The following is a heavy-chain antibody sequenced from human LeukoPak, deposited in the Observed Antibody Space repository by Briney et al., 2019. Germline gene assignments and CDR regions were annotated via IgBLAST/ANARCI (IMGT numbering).Heavy chain of an antibody. CDR3: ARDRGYYGSGSYSTYYYYGMDV. CDR2: SHYSGNS. CDR1: GDSITSYS. J-gene: IGHJ6*02. Sequence: SETLSLTCTVSGDSITSYSWSWIRQPPGKALQWIGFSHYSGNSNYNPPLKSRVTMSVDMSRNQVSLRLSSVTAADTAVYYCARDRGYYGSGSYSTYYYYGMDVWGQGTTVTVSS. V-gene: IGHV4-59*01. D-gene: IGHD3-10*01.